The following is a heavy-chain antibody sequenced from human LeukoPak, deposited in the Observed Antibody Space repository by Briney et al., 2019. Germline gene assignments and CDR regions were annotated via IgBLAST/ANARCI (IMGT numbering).Heavy chain of an antibody. CDR2: INPNSGDT. D-gene: IGHD3-10*01. V-gene: IGHV1-2*02. J-gene: IGHJ4*02. CDR1: GYTFTGYH. CDR3: ARELYGSGTYGFDC. Sequence: ASVKVSCKASGYTFTGYHMHWVRQAPGQGLEWMGCINPNSGDTNYAQRFQGRVTMTRDTSITTAYMELSSLRSDDTAVYYCARELYGSGTYGFDCWGQGTLVTVSS.